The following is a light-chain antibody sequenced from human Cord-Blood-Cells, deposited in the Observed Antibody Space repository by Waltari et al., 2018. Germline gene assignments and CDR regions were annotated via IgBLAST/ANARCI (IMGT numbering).Light chain of an antibody. CDR3: QQFNSYPFT. J-gene: IGKJ3*01. V-gene: IGKV1-13*02. CDR2: DAS. CDR1: QGISSA. Sequence: AIQLTQSPSSLSASVGDRVTITRRASQGISSALAWYQQKPGKAPKLLIYDASSLESGVPSSFSGSGAATYITPTISSLHPEDFATYYCQQFNSYPFTFGHGTKVDIK.